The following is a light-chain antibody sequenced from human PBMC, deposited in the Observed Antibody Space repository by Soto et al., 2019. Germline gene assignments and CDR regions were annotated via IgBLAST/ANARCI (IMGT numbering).Light chain of an antibody. CDR1: QSVSSY. CDR3: QQRRGT. CDR2: DAS. V-gene: IGKV3-11*01. J-gene: IGKJ2*01. Sequence: EIVLTQSPATRSLSPGERATLSCRASQSVSSYLAWYQQKPGQATRLLIYDASNRATGIPARFSGSGSGTDFTLTISSLEPEDFAVYYCQQRRGTFGQGNKLEIK.